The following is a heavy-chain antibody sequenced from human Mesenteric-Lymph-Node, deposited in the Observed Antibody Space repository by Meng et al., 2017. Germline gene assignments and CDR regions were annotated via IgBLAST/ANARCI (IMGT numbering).Heavy chain of an antibody. D-gene: IGHD5-24*01. Sequence: QLQLQESGPGLVKPSQTLSLTCTVSGGSVSGGAYYWSWIRQHPGKGLEWIGYIYYSGSTYYNPSLKSRVTISLDTSKNQFSLNLNSVTAADTAVYYCATQESRDGHDPYWGQGTLVTVSS. CDR3: ATQESRDGHDPY. CDR1: GGSVSGGAYY. CDR2: IYYSGST. V-gene: IGHV4-31*03. J-gene: IGHJ4*02.